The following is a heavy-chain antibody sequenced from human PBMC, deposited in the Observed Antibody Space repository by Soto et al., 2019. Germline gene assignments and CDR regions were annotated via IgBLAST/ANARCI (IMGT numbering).Heavy chain of an antibody. CDR3: ARDPNIVVVVAATPDNNWSAP. D-gene: IGHD2-15*01. V-gene: IGHV1-18*01. Sequence: RWVHHEKEQGLEWMGWISAYNGNTNYAQKLQGRVTMTTDTSTSTAYMELRSLRSDDTAVYYCARDPNIVVVVAATPDNNWSAPRRHGSLDTVFS. J-gene: IGHJ5*02. CDR2: ISAYNGNT.